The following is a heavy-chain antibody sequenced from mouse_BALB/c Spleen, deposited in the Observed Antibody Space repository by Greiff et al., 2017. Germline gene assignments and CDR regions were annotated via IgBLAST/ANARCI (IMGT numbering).Heavy chain of an antibody. Sequence: VKLVESGPGLVQPSQSLSITCTVSGFSLTSYGVHWVRQSPGKGLEWLGVIWSGGSTDYNAAFISRLSISKDNSKSQVFFKMNSLQANDTAIYYCARNPSMITTAYAMDYWGQGTSVTVSS. CDR3: ARNPSMITTAYAMDY. D-gene: IGHD2-4*01. J-gene: IGHJ4*01. CDR1: GFSLTSYG. V-gene: IGHV2-2*02. CDR2: IWSGGST.